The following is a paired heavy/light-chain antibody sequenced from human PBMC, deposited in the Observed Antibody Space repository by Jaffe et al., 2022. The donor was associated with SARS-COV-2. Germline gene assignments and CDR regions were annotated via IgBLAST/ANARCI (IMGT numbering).Heavy chain of an antibody. V-gene: IGHV1-3*01. CDR3: AREQLVSGDSCYAY. J-gene: IGHJ4*02. D-gene: IGHD2-15*01. Sequence: QVQLVQSGAEVKKPGASVKVSCKASGYTFTSYAMHWVRQAPGQRLEWMGWINAGNGNTKYSQKLQGRVTIATDTSASTVYMELSSLRSEDTALYYCAREQLVSGDSCYAYWGQGTLVTVSS. CDR1: GYTFTSYA. CDR2: INAGNGNT.
Light chain of an antibody. Sequence: EIVLTQSPGTLSLSPGERATLSCRASQSVSSNYLVWYQQKPGQAPRLLIYGTSSRATGIPDRFSGSGSGTDFTLTISRLEPEDFAVYYCHQYDNSPRTFGQGTKVEIK. J-gene: IGKJ1*01. V-gene: IGKV3-20*01. CDR3: HQYDNSPRT. CDR1: QSVSSNY. CDR2: GTS.